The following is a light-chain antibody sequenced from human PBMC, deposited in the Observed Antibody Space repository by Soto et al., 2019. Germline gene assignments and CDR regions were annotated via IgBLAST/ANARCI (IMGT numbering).Light chain of an antibody. CDR3: QRRYTWPET. CDR2: NAS. J-gene: IGKJ1*01. Sequence: EIVLTQSPDTLPFSPGERATLSSMARQSVTNFLAWYQQKPGQSPSLLIYNASHRATVIPARFSGSESWKDFTFTVSSLAPEDFAVYYCQRRYTWPETFGQGTKVDIK. V-gene: IGKV3-11*01. CDR1: QSVTNF.